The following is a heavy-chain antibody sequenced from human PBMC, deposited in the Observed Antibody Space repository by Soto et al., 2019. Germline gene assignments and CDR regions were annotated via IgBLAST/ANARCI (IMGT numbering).Heavy chain of an antibody. J-gene: IGHJ4*02. V-gene: IGHV3-30-3*01. CDR1: GFTFSSYA. CDR2: ISYDGSNK. CDR3: ARVSRGRWEEYYDFWSRYPAPSFDY. D-gene: IGHD3-3*01. Sequence: LRLSCAASGFTFSSYAMHWVRQAPGKGLEWVAVISYDGSNKYYADSVKGRFTISRDNSKNTLYLQVNSLRADDTAVYYCARVSRGRWEEYYDFWSRYPAPSFDYWGQGTLLTVSS.